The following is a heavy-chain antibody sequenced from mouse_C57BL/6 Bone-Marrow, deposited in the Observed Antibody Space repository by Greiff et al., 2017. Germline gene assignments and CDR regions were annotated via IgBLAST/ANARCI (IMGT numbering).Heavy chain of an antibody. CDR2: ISDGGSYT. CDR3: ARALLLPYFDY. J-gene: IGHJ2*01. CDR1: GFTFSSYA. Sequence: EVKLMESGGGLVKPGGSLKLSCAASGFTFSSYAMSWVRQTPEKRLEWVATISDGGSYTYYPDNVKGRFPISRDNAKNNLYLQMSHLKSEDTAMYYCARALLLPYFDYWGQGTTLTVSS. V-gene: IGHV5-4*03. D-gene: IGHD1-1*01.